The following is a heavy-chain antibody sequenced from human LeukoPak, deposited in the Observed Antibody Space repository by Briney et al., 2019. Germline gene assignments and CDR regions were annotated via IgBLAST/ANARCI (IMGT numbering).Heavy chain of an antibody. J-gene: IGHJ4*02. V-gene: IGHV1-18*01. CDR2: ISAYNGNT. D-gene: IGHD2-2*01. Sequence: GASVKVSCKASGYSFINYGIIWVRQAPGQGLEWMGWISAYNGNTDFAQKFQGRVSMTTDTSTSTVYMELGSLRSDDTAVYYCARDLYYSNSLYYIDYWGQGTLVTVSS. CDR3: ARDLYYSNSLYYIDY. CDR1: GYSFINYG.